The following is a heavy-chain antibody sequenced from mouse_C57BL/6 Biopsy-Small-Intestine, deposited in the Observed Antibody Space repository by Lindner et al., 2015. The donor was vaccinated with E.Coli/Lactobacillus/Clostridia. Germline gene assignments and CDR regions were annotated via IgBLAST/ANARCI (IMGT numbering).Heavy chain of an antibody. CDR3: ARDYGSSYVWFAY. J-gene: IGHJ3*01. V-gene: IGHV1-7*01. CDR1: GYTFTNNW. CDR2: INPSDIYT. Sequence: VQLQESGAELAKPGASVKLSCKASGYTFTNNWMHWVKQRPGQGLEWIGYINPSDIYTKYNQKFKDKATLTADKSSSTAYMQLSSLTYEDSAVYFCARDYGSSYVWFAYWGQGTLVTVSA. D-gene: IGHD1-1*01.